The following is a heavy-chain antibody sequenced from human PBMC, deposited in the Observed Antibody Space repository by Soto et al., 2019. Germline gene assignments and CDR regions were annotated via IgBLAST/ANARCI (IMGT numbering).Heavy chain of an antibody. D-gene: IGHD3-10*01. Sequence: PSETLSLTCTVSGGSIISGDYYWSLIRQPPGKGLEWIGYIYYSGSTYYNPSLKSRVTISVDTSKNQFSLKLSSVTAADTAVYYCARELLGFGESSQFDPWGQGTLVTVSS. V-gene: IGHV4-30-4*01. CDR3: ARELLGFGESSQFDP. J-gene: IGHJ5*02. CDR2: IYYSGST. CDR1: GGSIISGDYY.